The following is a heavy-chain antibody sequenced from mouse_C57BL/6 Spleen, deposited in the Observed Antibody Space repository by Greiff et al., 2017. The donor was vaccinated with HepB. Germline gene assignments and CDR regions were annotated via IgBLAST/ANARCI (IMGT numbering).Heavy chain of an antibody. CDR3: ARDYYYDEGFDY. CDR1: GYTFTDYY. V-gene: IGHV1-26*01. CDR2: INPNNGGT. Sequence: EVQLQQSGPELVKPGASVKISCKASGYTFTDYYMNWVKQSHGKSLEWIGDINPNNGGTSYNQKFKGKATLTVDKSSSTAYMELRSLTSEDSAVYYCARDYYYDEGFDYGGQGTTLTVSS. D-gene: IGHD2-4*01. J-gene: IGHJ2*01.